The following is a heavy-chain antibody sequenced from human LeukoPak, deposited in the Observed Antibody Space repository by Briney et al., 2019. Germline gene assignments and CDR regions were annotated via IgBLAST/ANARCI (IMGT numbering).Heavy chain of an antibody. CDR3: ATGGGDWFDP. CDR2: I. Sequence: GGSLRLSCAASGLTFSSYSMNWVRQAPGKGLEWVSSIKGRFTISRDNAKNSLYLQMNSLRAEDTAVYYCATGGGDWFDPWGQGTLVTVSS. J-gene: IGHJ5*02. CDR1: GLTFSSYS. D-gene: IGHD2-8*02. V-gene: IGHV3-21*01.